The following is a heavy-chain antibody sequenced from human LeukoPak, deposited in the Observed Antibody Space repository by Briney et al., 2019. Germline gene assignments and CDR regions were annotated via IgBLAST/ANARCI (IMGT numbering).Heavy chain of an antibody. CDR2: ISAYNGNT. Sequence: ASVKVSCKASGYTFTSYGISWVRQAPGQGLEWMGWISAYNGNTKYSQKFQGRVTITRDTSASTAYMELSSLRSEDTAVYYCARDPGGPYYYGYGRDWGQGTLVTVSS. CDR3: ARDPGGPYYYGYGRD. J-gene: IGHJ4*02. D-gene: IGHD3-10*01. CDR1: GYTFTSYG. V-gene: IGHV1-18*01.